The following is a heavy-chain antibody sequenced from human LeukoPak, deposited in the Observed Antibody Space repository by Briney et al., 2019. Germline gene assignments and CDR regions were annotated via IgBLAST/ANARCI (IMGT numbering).Heavy chain of an antibody. Sequence: GGSLRLSCAASGFTFSSYGMHWVRQAPGKGLEWVAVISYDGSNKYYADSVKGRFTISRDNSKNTLYLQMNSLRAEDTAVYYCLSSGWYSWGQGTLVTVSS. CDR2: ISYDGSNK. CDR3: LSSGWYS. J-gene: IGHJ4*02. CDR1: GFTFSSYG. V-gene: IGHV3-30*03. D-gene: IGHD6-19*01.